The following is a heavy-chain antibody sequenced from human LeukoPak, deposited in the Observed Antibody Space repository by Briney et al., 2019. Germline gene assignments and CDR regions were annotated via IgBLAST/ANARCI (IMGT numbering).Heavy chain of an antibody. CDR2: ISGSGGST. J-gene: IGHJ4*02. Sequence: GGSLRLSCAASGFTFSSYAMSWVRQAPGKGLEWVSAISGSGGSTYYADSVKGRFTTSRDNSKNTLSLQMNSLRAEDTAVYYCAKDLRDSSLDYWGQGTLVTVSS. V-gene: IGHV3-23*01. CDR3: AKDLRDSSLDY. D-gene: IGHD6-13*01. CDR1: GFTFSSYA.